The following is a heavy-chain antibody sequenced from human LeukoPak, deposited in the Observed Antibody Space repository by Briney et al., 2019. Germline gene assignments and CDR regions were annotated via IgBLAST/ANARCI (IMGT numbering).Heavy chain of an antibody. CDR2: IYYSGST. Sequence: SETRSLTCTVSGGSISSSSYYWGWIRQPPGKGLEWIGSIYYSGSTYYNPSLKSRVTISVDTSKNQFSLKLSSVTAADTAVYYCAVVPLGAAADHYFDYWGQGTLVTVSS. J-gene: IGHJ4*02. CDR1: GGSISSSSYY. V-gene: IGHV4-39*01. CDR3: AVVPLGAAADHYFDY. D-gene: IGHD6-13*01.